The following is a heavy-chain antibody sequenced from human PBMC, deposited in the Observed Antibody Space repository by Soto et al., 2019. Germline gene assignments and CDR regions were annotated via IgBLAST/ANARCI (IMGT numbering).Heavy chain of an antibody. V-gene: IGHV3-48*01. J-gene: IGHJ5*02. CDR1: GFTFSSYS. D-gene: IGHD6-13*01. CDR3: ARDRYSSSWYWFDP. CDR2: ISSSSSTI. Sequence: PGGSLRLSCAASGFTFSSYSMNWVRQAPGKGLKWVSYISSSSSTIYYADSVKGRFTISRDNAKNSLYLQMNSLRAEDTAVYYCARDRYSSSWYWFDPWGQGTLVTVSS.